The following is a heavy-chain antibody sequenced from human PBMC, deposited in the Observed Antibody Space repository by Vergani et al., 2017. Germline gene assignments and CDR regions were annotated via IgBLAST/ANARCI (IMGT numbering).Heavy chain of an antibody. CDR2: ITYNGGRT. D-gene: IGHD5-12*01. J-gene: IGHJ4*02. V-gene: IGHV3-23*01. Sequence: TASGFTFNIYAMSWVRQAPGKGLEWVSTITYNGGRTYYADSVTGRFTISRDNSKNTLFLQLKTLRAEDTGVYYCAKDYNIMGALHYWGQGTLVAVSS. CDR3: AKDYNIMGALHY. CDR1: GFTFNIYA.